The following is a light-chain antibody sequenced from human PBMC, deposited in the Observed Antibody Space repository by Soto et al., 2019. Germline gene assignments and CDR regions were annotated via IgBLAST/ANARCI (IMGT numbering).Light chain of an antibody. V-gene: IGKV1-39*01. Sequence: DIQMTQSPSSLSASVGGRVTITCRASQSIRKYLNWYQQKPGKAPKLLIYAASSLQSGVPSRLSGSGSGTDLTLTISRMEPEDFEVYWCQQYDSSTRTFGQGTKVDIK. J-gene: IGKJ1*01. CDR3: QQYDSSTRT. CDR2: AAS. CDR1: QSIRKY.